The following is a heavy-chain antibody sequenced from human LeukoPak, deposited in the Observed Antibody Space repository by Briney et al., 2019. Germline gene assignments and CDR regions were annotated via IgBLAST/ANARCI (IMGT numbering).Heavy chain of an antibody. Sequence: KPSETLSLTCAVYGGSFSCYYWSWIRQPPGKGLEWIGEINQSGSTNYNPSLKSRVTISVDTSTTQFSLELSSVTAADPAVYYCARGEAVYYMDVWGKGTTVTVSS. CDR3: ARGEAVYYMDV. V-gene: IGHV4-34*01. J-gene: IGHJ6*03. CDR1: GGSFSCYY. CDR2: INQSGST.